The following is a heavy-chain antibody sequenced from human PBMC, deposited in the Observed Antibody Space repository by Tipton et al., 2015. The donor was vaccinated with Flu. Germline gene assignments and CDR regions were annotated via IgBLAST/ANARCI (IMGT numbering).Heavy chain of an antibody. D-gene: IGHD6-19*01. V-gene: IGHV4-59*01. CDR2: IYYSGST. CDR3: ARGAVAGTLDY. CDR1: GGSISSYY. J-gene: IGHJ4*02. Sequence: LRLSCTVSGGSISSYYWSWIRQPPGKGLEWIGYIYYSGSTNYNPSLKSRVTISVDTSKNQFSLKLSSVTAADTAVYYCARGAVAGTLDYWGQGTLVTVPS.